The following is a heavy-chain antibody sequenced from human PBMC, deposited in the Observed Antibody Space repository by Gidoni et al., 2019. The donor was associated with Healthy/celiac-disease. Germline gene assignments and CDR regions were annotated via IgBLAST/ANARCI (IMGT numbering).Heavy chain of an antibody. V-gene: IGHV3-15*01. CDR3: TTDESLAVADLDY. D-gene: IGHD6-19*01. J-gene: IGHJ4*02. Sequence: EVQLVESGGGLVKPGGSLRLSCAASGFTFSNAWMSWVRQAPGKGLEWVGRIKSKTDGGTTDYAAPVKGRFTISRDDSKNTLYLQMNSLKTEDTAVYYCTTDESLAVADLDYWGQGTLVTVSS. CDR1: GFTFSNAW. CDR2: IKSKTDGGTT.